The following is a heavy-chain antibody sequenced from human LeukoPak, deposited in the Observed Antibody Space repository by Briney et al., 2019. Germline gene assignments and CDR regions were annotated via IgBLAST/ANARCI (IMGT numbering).Heavy chain of an antibody. CDR1: GFTFSSYR. CDR2: IISSSSYI. D-gene: IGHD3-10*01. J-gene: IGHJ4*02. V-gene: IGHV3-21*01. CDR3: ARAGGYYYGSGSLRN. Sequence: GGSLRHSCAASGFTFSSYRINWVRQAPGKGLEWVSYIISSSSYIYSAHSVKGRFNISRHNAKNSLYLQMNSLRAEDTAVYYCARAGGYYYGSGSLRNWGQGTLVTVSS.